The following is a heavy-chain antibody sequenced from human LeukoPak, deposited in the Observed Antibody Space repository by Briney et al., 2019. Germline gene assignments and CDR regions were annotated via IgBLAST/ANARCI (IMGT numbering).Heavy chain of an antibody. D-gene: IGHD6-19*01. CDR2: IKSKTDGGTT. CDR1: GGSFSGYY. J-gene: IGHJ4*02. V-gene: IGHV3-15*01. Sequence: ETLSLTCAVYGGSFSGYYWSWIRQPPGKGLEWVGRIKSKTDGGTTDYAAPVKGRFTISRDDSKNTLYLQMNSLKTEDTAVYYCTTRRGWYYWGQGTLVTVSS. CDR3: TTRRGWYY.